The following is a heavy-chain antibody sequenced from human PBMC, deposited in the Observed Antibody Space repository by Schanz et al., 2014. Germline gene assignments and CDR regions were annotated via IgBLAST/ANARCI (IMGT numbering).Heavy chain of an antibody. D-gene: IGHD2-21*01. CDR2: INHSGNT. CDR1: GGSFNYY. J-gene: IGHJ5*02. Sequence: QAQLQQWGAGLLKPSETLSLTCAVYGGSFNYYWSWIRQPPGKGLEWIGEINHSGNTMYNPSLKIRVTMSVDPHKKQFAVKLSSVTAADTAVYYCAISLYCGAACFPWGQGTLVTVSS. V-gene: IGHV4-34*01. CDR3: AISLYCGAACFP.